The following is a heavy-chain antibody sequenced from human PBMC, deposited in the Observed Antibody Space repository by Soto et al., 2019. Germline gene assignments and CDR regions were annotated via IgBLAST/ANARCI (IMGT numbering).Heavy chain of an antibody. Sequence: ETCYLSYSGSGGSTTLSEDCGCPLLPPEKGLEWIGSIYFDGSTYYSPSLRSRVAISVDTSKNQFSLKVGSVTAADAAIYYCARHDPPYGDYSIDFAFWSRGTPVIVS. CDR1: GGSTTLSED. J-gene: IGHJ4*01. CDR3: ARHDPPYGDYSIDFAF. V-gene: IGHV4-39*01. CDR2: IYFDGST. D-gene: IGHD4-17*01.